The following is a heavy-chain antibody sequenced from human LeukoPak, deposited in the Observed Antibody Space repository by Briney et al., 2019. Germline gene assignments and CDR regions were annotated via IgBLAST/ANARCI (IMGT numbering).Heavy chain of an antibody. CDR2: MNFNNGGT. Sequence: ASVRVSCKASGFTFTGYYVQWVRQAPGQGLEWVGWMNFNNGGTRCAPKFQGRVTMTRDTSISTAYMELNSLRSDDTAMYYCAREGSSGNDWYAFDIWGQETMVTVSS. CDR1: GFTFTGYY. CDR3: AREGSSGNDWYAFDI. J-gene: IGHJ3*02. V-gene: IGHV1-2*02. D-gene: IGHD5-12*01.